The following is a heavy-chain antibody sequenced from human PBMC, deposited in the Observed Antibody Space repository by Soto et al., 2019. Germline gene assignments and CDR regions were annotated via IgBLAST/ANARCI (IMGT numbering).Heavy chain of an antibody. V-gene: IGHV5-51*01. Sequence: PGESLKISCMGSGYKVSTWHNFTSYWIAWVRQMPGEGLEWMGIIYPGDSDTRYSPSFQGQVTISADKSINTAYLQWSSLKASDTAMYYCARRADYYYGMDVWGQGTTVTVSS. CDR2: IYPGDSDT. D-gene: IGHD1-26*01. J-gene: IGHJ6*02. CDR3: ARRADYYYGMDV. CDR1: GYKVSTWHNFTSYW.